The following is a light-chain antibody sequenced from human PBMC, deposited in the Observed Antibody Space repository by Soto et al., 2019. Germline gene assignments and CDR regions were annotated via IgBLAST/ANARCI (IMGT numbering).Light chain of an antibody. CDR3: KQYGGSPRT. Sequence: EIVLTQSPATLSFSPGERATLSCRASQSVSSNLAWYQQKPGQAPRLLIYDAYSRATGIQDRFSGSGSGTDFTLTIRRLEPEDFAVYYCKQYGGSPRTFGQGTKVDIK. CDR1: QSVSSN. J-gene: IGKJ1*01. V-gene: IGKV3-20*01. CDR2: DAY.